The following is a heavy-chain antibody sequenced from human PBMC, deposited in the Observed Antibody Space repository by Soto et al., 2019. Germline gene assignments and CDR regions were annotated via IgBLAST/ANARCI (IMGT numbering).Heavy chain of an antibody. Sequence: RGESLKISCKGSGYSFTSYWIGWVRQMPGKGLEWMGIIYPADSDTRYSPSFQGQVTISADKSISTAYLQWSSLKASDTAMYYCARQTSSSSFLDYYYGMDVWGQGTTVTVSS. D-gene: IGHD6-6*01. CDR3: ARQTSSSSFLDYYYGMDV. CDR2: IYPADSDT. V-gene: IGHV5-51*01. CDR1: GYSFTSYW. J-gene: IGHJ6*02.